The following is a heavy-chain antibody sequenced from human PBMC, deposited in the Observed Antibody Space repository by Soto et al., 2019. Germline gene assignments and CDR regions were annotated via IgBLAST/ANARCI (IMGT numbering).Heavy chain of an antibody. V-gene: IGHV4-34*01. J-gene: IGHJ6*02. CDR3: ARGVNYDILTGRYYYYGMDV. D-gene: IGHD3-9*01. CDR2: INHSGST. Sequence: PSETLSLTCAVYGWSFSGYYWGWIRQPPGKGLEWIGEINHSGSTNYNPSLKSRVTISVDTSKNQFSLKLSSVTAADTAVYYCARGVNYDILTGRYYYYGMDVWGQGTTVTVSS. CDR1: GWSFSGYY.